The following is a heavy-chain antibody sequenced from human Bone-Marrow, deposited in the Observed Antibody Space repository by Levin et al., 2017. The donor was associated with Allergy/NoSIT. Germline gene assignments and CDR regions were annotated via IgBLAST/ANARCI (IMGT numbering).Heavy chain of an antibody. V-gene: IGHV3-74*01. Sequence: GGSLRLSCAASGFTFSSYWMHWVRQAPGKGLVWVSRINSGGSSTSYADSVKGRFTISRDNAKNTLYLQMNSLRAEDTAVYYCARDGRSGWYGGDWGQGTLVTVSS. CDR3: ARDGRSGWYGGD. CDR2: INSGGSST. J-gene: IGHJ4*02. D-gene: IGHD6-19*01. CDR1: GFTFSSYW.